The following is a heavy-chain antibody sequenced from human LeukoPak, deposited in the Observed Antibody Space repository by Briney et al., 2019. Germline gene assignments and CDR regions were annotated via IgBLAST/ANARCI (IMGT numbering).Heavy chain of an antibody. CDR1: GYTFTSYA. J-gene: IGHJ4*02. Sequence: ASVKVSCKASGYTFTSYAMNWVRQAPGQGLEWMGWINTNTGNPTYAQGFTGRFVFSLDTSVSTAYLQISSLKAEDTAVYYCARDFYRINSSRPMRYWGQGTLVTVSS. CDR2: INTNTGNP. CDR3: ARDFYRINSSRPMRY. D-gene: IGHD6-13*01. V-gene: IGHV7-4-1*02.